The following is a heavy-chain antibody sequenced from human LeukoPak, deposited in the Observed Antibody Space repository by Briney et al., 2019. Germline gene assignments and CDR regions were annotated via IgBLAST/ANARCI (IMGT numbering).Heavy chain of an antibody. CDR1: GGSISSSSYY. V-gene: IGHV4-39*07. D-gene: IGHD1-26*01. CDR3: ARGGLPRENWFDP. Sequence: SETLSLTCTVSGGSISSSSYYWGWIRQPPGKGLEWIGSIYTTGSTNYNPSLKSRVTMSVDTSKNQFSLKLSSVTAADTAVYYCARGGLPRENWFDPWGQGTLVTVSS. J-gene: IGHJ5*02. CDR2: IYTTGST.